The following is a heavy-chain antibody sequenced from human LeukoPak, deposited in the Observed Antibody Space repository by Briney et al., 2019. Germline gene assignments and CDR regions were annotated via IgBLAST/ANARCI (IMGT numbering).Heavy chain of an antibody. V-gene: IGHV3-21*01. Sequence: GGFLRLSCAASGFTFSSYAMNWVRQAPGKGLEWVSSISSSSSYIYYADSVKGRFTISRDNAKNSLYLQMNSLRAEDTAVYYCARATRTRAQQQLYNWFDPWGQGTLVTVSS. D-gene: IGHD6-13*01. CDR2: ISSSSSYI. CDR1: GFTFSSYA. J-gene: IGHJ5*02. CDR3: ARATRTRAQQQLYNWFDP.